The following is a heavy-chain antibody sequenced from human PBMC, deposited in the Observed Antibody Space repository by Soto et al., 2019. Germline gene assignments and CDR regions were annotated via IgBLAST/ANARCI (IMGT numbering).Heavy chain of an antibody. V-gene: IGHV1-18*01. CDR2: ISAYNGNT. CDR3: ARDVKPVDDFWSGYHYYYYGMDV. Sequence: GASVKVSCKASGYTFTSYGISWVRQAPEQGLEWMGWISAYNGNTNYAQKLQGRVTMTTDTSTSTAYMELRSLRSDDTAVYYCARDVKPVDDFWSGYHYYYYGMDVWGQGTTVTVSS. J-gene: IGHJ6*02. D-gene: IGHD3-3*01. CDR1: GYTFTSYG.